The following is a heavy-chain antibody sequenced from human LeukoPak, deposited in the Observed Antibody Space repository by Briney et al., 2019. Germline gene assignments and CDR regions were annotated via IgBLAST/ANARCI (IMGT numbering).Heavy chain of an antibody. D-gene: IGHD6-13*01. V-gene: IGHV4-59*01. CDR2: IYHSEST. Sequence: SETLSLTCTVHGDSLSSYYWSWLPQPPGQGPSWIGYIYHSESTNYNLSLKSRVNISADTSKDQFSLKLASVTAADTAVYYCATGYSSTWYYFDYWGQGTLVTVSS. CDR1: GDSLSSYY. J-gene: IGHJ4*02. CDR3: ATGYSSTWYYFDY.